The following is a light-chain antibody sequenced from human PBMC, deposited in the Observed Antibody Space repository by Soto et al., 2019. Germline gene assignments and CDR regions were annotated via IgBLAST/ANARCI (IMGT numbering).Light chain of an antibody. J-gene: IGKJ5*01. CDR3: QQRSIWPLT. CDR2: DAS. V-gene: IGKV3-11*01. Sequence: EIVLTQSPATLSLSPGERATLSCRASQSVSSYFAWYQQKPGQAPRLLIYDASNRATGIPARFSGSGSGTEFTLTISSLEPEDFAVYYCQQRSIWPLTFGQGTRLEIK. CDR1: QSVSSY.